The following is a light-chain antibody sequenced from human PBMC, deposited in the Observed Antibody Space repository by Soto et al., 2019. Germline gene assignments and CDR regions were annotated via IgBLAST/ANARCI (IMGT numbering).Light chain of an antibody. V-gene: IGKV3-15*01. J-gene: IGKJ2*01. CDR2: GAS. CDR1: QSVSDN. Sequence: EIVMTQSPATLSVSPGERATLSCRAGQSVSDNLAWYQQRPGRAPRLLFYGASTRATGVPVRFSASGSGTEFTLTISSLQSEDFAVYYCQQYNHWPRGYTFGQGTKLEIK. CDR3: QQYNHWPRGYT.